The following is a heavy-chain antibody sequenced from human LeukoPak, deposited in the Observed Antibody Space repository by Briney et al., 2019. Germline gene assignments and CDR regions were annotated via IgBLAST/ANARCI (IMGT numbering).Heavy chain of an antibody. CDR3: ARGVGAFDR. CDR2: IGTAGDT. J-gene: IGHJ3*02. D-gene: IGHD1-26*01. V-gene: IGHV3-13*04. Sequence: AQSLTLSCAVDGFTFSSYDMRWVRQPTGKGLEWVSAIGTAGDTYYPGSVKGRFTISRENDKNLLYPQMNKLRPGDPAVFYCARGVGAFDRWGEGRMVTVTS. CDR1: GFTFSSYD.